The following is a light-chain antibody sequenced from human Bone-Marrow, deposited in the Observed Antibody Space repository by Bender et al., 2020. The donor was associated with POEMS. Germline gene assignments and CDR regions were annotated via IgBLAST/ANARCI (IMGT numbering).Light chain of an antibody. CDR3: TSYTSSSTLV. J-gene: IGLJ3*02. CDR1: SSNTGSGYD. Sequence: QSVLTQPPSVSGAPGQRVTISCTGSSSNTGSGYDINWYQHLPGTAPKLLIYGYNNRPSGVPDRFSGSKSGTSASLAITGLQAEDEADYYCTSYTSSSTLVFGGGTKLTVL. CDR2: GYN. V-gene: IGLV1-40*01.